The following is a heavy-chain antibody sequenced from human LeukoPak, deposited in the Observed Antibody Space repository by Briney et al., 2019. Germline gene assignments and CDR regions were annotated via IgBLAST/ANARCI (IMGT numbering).Heavy chain of an antibody. J-gene: IGHJ6*03. CDR3: ARTAALILAYYYYYYMDV. CDR2: IKQDGSEK. Sequence: GGSLRLSCAASGFTFSSYWMSWVRQAPGKGLEWVANIKQDGSEKYYVDSVKGRFTISRDNAKNSLYLQMNSLRAEDTAVYYCARTAALILAYYYYYYMDVWGKGTTVTVSS. CDR1: GFTFSSYW. V-gene: IGHV3-7*01.